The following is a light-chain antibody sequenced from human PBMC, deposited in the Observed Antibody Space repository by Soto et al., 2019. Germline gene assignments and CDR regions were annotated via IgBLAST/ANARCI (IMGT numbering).Light chain of an antibody. CDR3: QQYNNWPPIT. V-gene: IGKV3-15*01. CDR2: GAS. CDR1: QSVSSN. J-gene: IGKJ5*01. Sequence: EIVMAQSPTTLSVSPGERATLSCRASQSVSSNLAWYQQKPGQAPRLLVYGASTRATGIPARFSGSGSGTEFTLTISSLQSEDFAVYYCQQYNNWPPITFDQGTRLEIK.